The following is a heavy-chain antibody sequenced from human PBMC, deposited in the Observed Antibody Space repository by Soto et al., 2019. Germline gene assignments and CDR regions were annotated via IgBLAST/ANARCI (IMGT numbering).Heavy chain of an antibody. CDR2: IVGSGGRT. CDR3: AKDPAGMCSSGWSQSFDI. J-gene: IGHJ4*01. D-gene: IGHD6-19*01. Sequence: GGSLRLSWAASGFTFSSFALSWVRQAPGEGLEWVSGIVGSGGRTYYADSVKGRFTISRDNSKNTVYLQMSSLRAEDTAIYYCAKDPAGMCSSGWSQSFDIWGQGTLLTVSS. CDR1: GFTFSSFA. V-gene: IGHV3-23*01.